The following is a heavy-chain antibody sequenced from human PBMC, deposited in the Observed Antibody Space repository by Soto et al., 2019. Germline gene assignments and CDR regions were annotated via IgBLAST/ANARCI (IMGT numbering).Heavy chain of an antibody. D-gene: IGHD2-15*01. CDR2: IIPIFGTA. V-gene: IGHV1-69*13. CDR1: GGTFSSYA. CDR3: ARASGGSCYSCVDYYYGMDV. J-gene: IGHJ6*02. Sequence: SVKVSCKDSGGTFSSYAISWVRQAPGQGLEWMGGIIPIFGTANYAQKFQGRVTITADESTSTAYMELSSLRSEDTAVYYCARASGGSCYSCVDYYYGMDVWGQGTTVTVSS.